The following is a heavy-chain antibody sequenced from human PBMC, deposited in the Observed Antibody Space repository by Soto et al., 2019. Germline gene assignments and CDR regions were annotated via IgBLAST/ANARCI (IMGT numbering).Heavy chain of an antibody. CDR3: ARHTTADYGGNSDY. CDR1: GGSIISSSYY. CDR2: IYYSGST. Sequence: SETLSLTCTVSGGSIISSSYYWVLIRQPPGKGLEWIGSIYYSGSTYYNPSLKSRVTISVDTSKNQFSLKLSSVTAADTAVYYCARHTTADYGGNSDYWGQGTLVTVSS. D-gene: IGHD4-17*01. V-gene: IGHV4-39*01. J-gene: IGHJ4*02.